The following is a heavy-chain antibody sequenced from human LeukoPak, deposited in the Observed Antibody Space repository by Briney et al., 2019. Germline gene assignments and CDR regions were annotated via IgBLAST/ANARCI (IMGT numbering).Heavy chain of an antibody. CDR2: IRYDGSNK. Sequence: GGSLRLSCAASGFTFSSYGMHWVRQAPGKGLEWVAFIRYDGSNKYYADSVKGRFTISRDNSKNTLYLQMNSLRAEDTAVYYCAKDQNSYSSGWLHYWGQGTLVTVSS. V-gene: IGHV3-30*02. D-gene: IGHD6-19*01. CDR1: GFTFSSYG. CDR3: AKDQNSYSSGWLHY. J-gene: IGHJ4*02.